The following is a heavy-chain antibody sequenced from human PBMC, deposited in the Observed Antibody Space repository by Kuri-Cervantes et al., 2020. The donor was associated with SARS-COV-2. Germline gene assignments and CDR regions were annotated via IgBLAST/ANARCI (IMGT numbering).Heavy chain of an antibody. D-gene: IGHD5-24*01. V-gene: IGHV3-23*01. Sequence: GESLKISCAASGFTFSNYAMTWVRQAPGKGLEWVSTLSRTGATTYYLDSVKGRFTISRDTSKNTLYLQMNSLRAEDAAVYYCAKDTRWLQSYTFDYWGQGTLVTVSS. CDR1: GFTFSNYA. J-gene: IGHJ4*02. CDR3: AKDTRWLQSYTFDY. CDR2: LSRTGATT.